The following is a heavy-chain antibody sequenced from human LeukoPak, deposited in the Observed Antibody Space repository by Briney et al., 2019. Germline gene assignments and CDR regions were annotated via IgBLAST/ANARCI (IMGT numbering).Heavy chain of an antibody. V-gene: IGHV1-69*06. CDR3: ARVQANNWFDP. Sequence: SVKVSCKASGYTFTSYGISWVRQAPGQGLEWMGGIIPMFGTAKYAQKFQGRVTITADKSTSTAYMELSSLRSEDTAVYYCARVQANNWFDPWGQGTMVTVSS. CDR1: GYTFTSYG. J-gene: IGHJ3*01. D-gene: IGHD1-20*01. CDR2: IIPMFGTA.